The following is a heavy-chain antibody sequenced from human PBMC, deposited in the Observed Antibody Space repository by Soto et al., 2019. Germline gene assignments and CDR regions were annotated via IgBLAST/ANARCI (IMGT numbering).Heavy chain of an antibody. CDR2: ISGSGGST. CDR1: GFTFSSYA. V-gene: IGHV3-23*01. CDR3: AKGYYYDSSGYPWYYGMDV. Sequence: PGGSLRLSCAASGFTFSSYATSWVRQAPGKGLEWVSAISGSGGSTYYADSVKGRFTISRDNSKNTLYLQMNSLRAEDTAVYYCAKGYYYDSSGYPWYYGMDVWGQGTTVTVSS. J-gene: IGHJ6*02. D-gene: IGHD3-22*01.